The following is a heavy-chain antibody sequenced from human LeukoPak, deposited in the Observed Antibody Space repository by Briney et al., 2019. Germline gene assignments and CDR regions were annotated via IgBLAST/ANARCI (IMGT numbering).Heavy chain of an antibody. Sequence: ASVKVSCKASGYIFTVYYMHRVRQAPGQGLEWMGWVNPNSGGTNYAQKFQGRVTMTRDTSISTAYMELSRLRSDDTAVYYCAKAKEWDYDSSEDWFDPWGQGTLVTVSS. D-gene: IGHD3-22*01. CDR1: GYIFTVYY. CDR2: VNPNSGGT. J-gene: IGHJ5*02. CDR3: AKAKEWDYDSSEDWFDP. V-gene: IGHV1-2*02.